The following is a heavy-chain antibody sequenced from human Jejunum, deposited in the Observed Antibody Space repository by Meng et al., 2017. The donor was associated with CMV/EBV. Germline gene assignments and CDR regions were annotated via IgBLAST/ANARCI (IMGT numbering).Heavy chain of an antibody. CDR3: AREAYYYDTSGYPRGNYFDY. CDR1: YA. J-gene: IGHJ4*02. D-gene: IGHD3-22*01. V-gene: IGHV3-30-3*01. CDR2: ISFDGSNK. Sequence: YAMHWVRQAQGKGLEWVAVISFDGSNKYYADSVQGRFTISRDNSKNTLSLQMSSLRVEDTAVYYCAREAYYYDTSGYPRGNYFDYWGQGTLVTVSS.